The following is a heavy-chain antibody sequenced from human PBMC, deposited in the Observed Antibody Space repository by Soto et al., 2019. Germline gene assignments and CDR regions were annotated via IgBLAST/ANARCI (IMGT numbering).Heavy chain of an antibody. CDR1: GFTFSSYS. CDR2: ISRSSSYI. V-gene: IGHV3-21*01. CDR3: ARDTYYYGSGSYSP. D-gene: IGHD3-10*01. Sequence: EVQLVESGGGLVKPGGSLRLSCAASGFTFSSYSMNWVRQAPGKGLEWVPSISRSSSYIYYADSVKGRFTISRDNAKNSLYLQMNSLRAEDTAVYYCARDTYYYGSGSYSPWGQGTLVTVSS. J-gene: IGHJ5*02.